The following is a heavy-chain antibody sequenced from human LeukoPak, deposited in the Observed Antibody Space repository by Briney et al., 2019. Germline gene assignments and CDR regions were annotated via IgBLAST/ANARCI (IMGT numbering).Heavy chain of an antibody. CDR3: ARTPVSSYYDTSGRRDFDY. J-gene: IGHJ4*02. D-gene: IGHD3-22*01. Sequence: PGGSLRLSCAASGFTFSSCAMDWVRQAPGKGLEWVSTIGGSGDSTYYVDSVKGRFTISRDNSKNTLYLQMNSLRAEDTAVYYCARTPVSSYYDTSGRRDFDYWGQGTLVTVSS. V-gene: IGHV3-23*01. CDR1: GFTFSSCA. CDR2: IGGSGDST.